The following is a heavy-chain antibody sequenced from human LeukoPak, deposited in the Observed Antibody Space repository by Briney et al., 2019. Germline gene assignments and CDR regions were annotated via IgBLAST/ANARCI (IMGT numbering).Heavy chain of an antibody. V-gene: IGHV3-48*04. CDR1: GFTFTSYS. D-gene: IGHD3-22*01. J-gene: IGHJ5*02. CDR2: ISSSSSTI. Sequence: GGSLRLSCAASGFTFTSYSMNWVRQAPGKGLEWVSYISSSSSTIYYADSVKGRFTISRDNAKNSLYLQMNSLRAEDTAVYYCARAGAIAYYDSSGLNWFDPWGQGTLVTVSS. CDR3: ARAGAIAYYDSSGLNWFDP.